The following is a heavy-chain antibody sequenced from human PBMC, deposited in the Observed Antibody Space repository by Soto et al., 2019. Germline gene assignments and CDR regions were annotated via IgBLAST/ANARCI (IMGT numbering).Heavy chain of an antibody. CDR1: GASISSSTFY. Sequence: QLQLQESGPGLVKPSETLSLTCTVSGASISSSTFYWGWIRQPPGKGLEWIGTVYYSGSAYYNPSLKIRLTISADTSKNQFSLKLSSVTAADTALYYCVRHAPYRSGWANRNDYWGQGTLVTVSS. CDR3: VRHAPYRSGWANRNDY. J-gene: IGHJ4*02. CDR2: VYYSGSA. V-gene: IGHV4-39*01. D-gene: IGHD6-19*01.